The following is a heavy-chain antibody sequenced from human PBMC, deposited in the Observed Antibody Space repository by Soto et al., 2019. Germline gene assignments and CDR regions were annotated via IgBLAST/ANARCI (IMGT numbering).Heavy chain of an antibody. V-gene: IGHV4-30-4*01. CDR1: GGSISSGDYY. D-gene: IGHD3-10*01. J-gene: IGHJ6*02. Sequence: QVQLQESGPGLVKPSQTLSLTCTVSGGSISSGDYYWSWIRQPPGKGLEWIGYIYYSGSTYYNPSVQSRVTISVDTSKNQCSRKLSSVTAADTAVYYCARDHYGSGSYFEADLRGGMDVWGQGTTVTVSS. CDR3: ARDHYGSGSYFEADLRGGMDV. CDR2: IYYSGST.